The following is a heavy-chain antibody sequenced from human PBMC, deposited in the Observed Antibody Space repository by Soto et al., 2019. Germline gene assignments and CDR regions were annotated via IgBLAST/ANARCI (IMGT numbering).Heavy chain of an antibody. J-gene: IGHJ4*02. CDR2: ITDNGGST. CDR3: VKGSSGGRPYYFDF. Sequence: EVQLLESGGDLVQPGGSLRHSCAAAGFTFHIYAMSWVRQAPGRGLEWFSAITDNGGSTYHADSVKGRFTISRDNSKNTLYLQMDSLRADDTAVYYCVKGSSGGRPYYFDFWGQGTLVTVSS. CDR1: GFTFHIYA. D-gene: IGHD2-15*01. V-gene: IGHV3-23*01.